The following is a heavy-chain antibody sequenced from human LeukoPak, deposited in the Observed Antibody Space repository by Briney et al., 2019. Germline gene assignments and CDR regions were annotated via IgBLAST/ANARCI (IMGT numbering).Heavy chain of an antibody. CDR1: GFTFSSYA. D-gene: IGHD6-19*01. V-gene: IGHV3-30*02. Sequence: PGGSLRLSCAASGFTFSSYAMHWVRQAPGKGLEWVAFIRYDGSDKYYADSVKGRFTISRDNSKNTLYLQMNSLRAEDTAVYYCAKDNHNSGWSSTFYYYYYMDVWGKGTTVTISS. CDR3: AKDNHNSGWSSTFYYYYYMDV. CDR2: IRYDGSDK. J-gene: IGHJ6*03.